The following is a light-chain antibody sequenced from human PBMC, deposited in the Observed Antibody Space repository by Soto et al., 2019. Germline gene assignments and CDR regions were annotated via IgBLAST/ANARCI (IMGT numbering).Light chain of an antibody. CDR2: EVS. Sequence: QSFLTQPASVSGSPGQSITVSCTGTSSDVGGYKYVSWYQHHPGRAPKLMIYEVSNRPSGVSHRFSGSKSGNTASLTISGLQPEDEADYYCSSYTTSSTLVFGTGTKVTVL. CDR1: SSDVGGYKY. J-gene: IGLJ1*01. V-gene: IGLV2-14*01. CDR3: SSYTTSSTLV.